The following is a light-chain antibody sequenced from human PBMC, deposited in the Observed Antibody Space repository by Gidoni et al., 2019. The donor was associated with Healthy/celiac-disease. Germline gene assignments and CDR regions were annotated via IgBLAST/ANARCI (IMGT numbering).Light chain of an antibody. J-gene: IGKJ4*01. CDR3: QQYGNLPPT. CDR2: DAS. Sequence: DIQMTQSPSSLSASVGDRVTITCQASQNISNYLNWYQQKPGQAPKLLIYDASNLETGIPSRFSGSGSGTDFTFTISSLQPEDIATYYCQQYGNLPPTFGGGTKVEIK. V-gene: IGKV1-33*01. CDR1: QNISNY.